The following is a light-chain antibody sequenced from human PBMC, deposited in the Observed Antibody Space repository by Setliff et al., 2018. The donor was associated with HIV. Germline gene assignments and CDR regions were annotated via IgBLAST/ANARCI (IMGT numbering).Light chain of an antibody. CDR2: DVD. Sequence: QSALTQPASVSGSPGQSVTISCTGASSDVGRYNFVSWYQQHPGKAPKLMIYDVDNRPAGVSNRFSGSKSGNTASLVISGLQAEDEADYYCSSYTSSSTLVFGGGTK. J-gene: IGLJ3*02. V-gene: IGLV2-14*03. CDR3: SSYTSSSTLV. CDR1: SSDVGRYNF.